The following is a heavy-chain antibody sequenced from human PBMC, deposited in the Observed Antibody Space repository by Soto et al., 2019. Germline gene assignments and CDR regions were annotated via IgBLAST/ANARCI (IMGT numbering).Heavy chain of an antibody. D-gene: IGHD4-17*01. CDR3: VHPRSTVQIPPT. CDR1: GFTFSMFS. J-gene: IGHJ5*02. CDR2: ISSNGDST. Sequence: GVSLRLSCSASGFTFSMFSMHWVRQAPGKGLEYVSGISSNGDSTYYADSVKGRFTISRDNSKNTLYLQMSSLRAVDTAVYYCVHPRSTVQIPPTWGQGTLVTVSS. V-gene: IGHV3-64D*06.